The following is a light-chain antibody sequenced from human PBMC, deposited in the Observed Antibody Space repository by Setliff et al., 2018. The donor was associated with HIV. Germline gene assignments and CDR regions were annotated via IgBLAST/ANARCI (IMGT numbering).Light chain of an antibody. Sequence: QSALTQPASVSGSPGQVITVSCTGTRSDVGAYNSVSWFQQHPGRAPKLIIFDVGSRPSGVSNRFSGSKFGNTASLTISGLQTEDEADYYCDSYTSTGIYVFGTGTKVTVL. CDR3: DSYTSTGIYV. CDR1: RSDVGAYNS. J-gene: IGLJ1*01. CDR2: DVG. V-gene: IGLV2-14*03.